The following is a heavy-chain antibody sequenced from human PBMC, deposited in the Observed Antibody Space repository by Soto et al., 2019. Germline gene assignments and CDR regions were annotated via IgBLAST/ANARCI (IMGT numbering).Heavy chain of an antibody. Sequence: SETLSLTCTVSGGSISSYYWSWIRRPPGKGLEWIGYIYYSGSTNYNPSLKSRVTISVDTSKNQFSLKLSSVTAADTAVYYCERRSGYSSSLWYFDYWGQGTLVTVYS. V-gene: IGHV4-59*01. D-gene: IGHD6-6*01. CDR2: IYYSGST. CDR3: ERRSGYSSSLWYFDY. J-gene: IGHJ4*02. CDR1: GGSISSYY.